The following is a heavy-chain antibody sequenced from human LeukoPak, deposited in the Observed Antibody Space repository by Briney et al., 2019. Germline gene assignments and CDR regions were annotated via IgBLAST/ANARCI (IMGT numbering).Heavy chain of an antibody. Sequence: GGSLGLSCTASGFTFSSYTMTWVRQAPGKGPKWVSTITTGDGNTYYADSVKGRFTVSRDDSKNTLYLQMNSLRAEDTAVYYCAKDGGLWVSAHWGDSWGRGTLVTVSS. D-gene: IGHD7-27*01. CDR1: GFTFSSYT. CDR2: ITTGDGNT. J-gene: IGHJ4*02. CDR3: AKDGGLWVSAHWGDS. V-gene: IGHV3-23*01.